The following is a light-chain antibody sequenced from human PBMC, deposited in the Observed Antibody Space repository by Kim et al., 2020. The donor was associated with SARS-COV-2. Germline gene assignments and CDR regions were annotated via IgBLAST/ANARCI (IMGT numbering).Light chain of an antibody. Sequence: QSALTQPRSVSGSPGQSVTISCTGTSSDVGGYNYVSWYQQHPGKAPKLMIYDVSKRPSGVPDRFSGSKSGNTASLTISGLQAEDEADYYCCSYAGSYTNYVFGTGTKVNRP. V-gene: IGLV2-11*01. CDR3: CSYAGSYTNYV. CDR1: SSDVGGYNY. CDR2: DVS. J-gene: IGLJ1*01.